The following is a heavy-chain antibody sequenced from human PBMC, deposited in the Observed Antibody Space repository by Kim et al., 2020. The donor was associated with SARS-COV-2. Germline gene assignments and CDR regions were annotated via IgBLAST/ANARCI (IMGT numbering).Heavy chain of an antibody. J-gene: IGHJ5*02. CDR3: ATTSVVIKSHWFDP. CDR1: GYTLTELS. V-gene: IGHV1-24*01. D-gene: IGHD3-22*01. CDR2: FDPEDGET. Sequence: ASVKVSCKVSGYTLTELSMHWVRQAPGKGLEWMGGFDPEDGETIYAQKFQGRVTMTEDTSTDTAYMELSSLRSEDTAVYYCATTSVVIKSHWFDPWGQEPWSPSPQ.